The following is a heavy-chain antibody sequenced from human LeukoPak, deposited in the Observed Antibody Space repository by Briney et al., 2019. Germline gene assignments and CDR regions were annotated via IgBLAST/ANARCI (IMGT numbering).Heavy chain of an antibody. CDR2: IYPCCSDT. CDR3: ATPLAAVGKGVDAFDI. CDR1: GYSFPCYW. D-gene: IGHD6-13*01. J-gene: IGHJ3*02. Sequence: GGALKISWKGSGYSFPCYWLGWVRQVPGEGLGGVGMIYPCCSDTRYSPSSQGQVTISADKSISTAYLQWSSLKASDTAMYYCATPLAAVGKGVDAFDIWGQGTMVTVSS. V-gene: IGHV5-51*01.